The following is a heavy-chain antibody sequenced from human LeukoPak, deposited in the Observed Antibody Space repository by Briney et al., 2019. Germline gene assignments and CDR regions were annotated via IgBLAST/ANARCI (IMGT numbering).Heavy chain of an antibody. CDR2: INSDGSST. J-gene: IGHJ4*02. Sequence: GGSLRLSCAASGFTFSSYWMHWVRQAPGKGLVWVSRINSDGSSTSYADSVKGRFTISRDNSKNTLYLQMNSLRAEGTAVYYCARDSYSSSYGDGFFDYWGQGTLVTVSS. CDR1: GFTFSSYW. V-gene: IGHV3-74*01. D-gene: IGHD6-6*01. CDR3: ARDSYSSSYGDGFFDY.